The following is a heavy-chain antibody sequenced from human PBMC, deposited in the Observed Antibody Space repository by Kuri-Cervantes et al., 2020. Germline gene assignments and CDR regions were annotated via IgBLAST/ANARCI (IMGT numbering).Heavy chain of an antibody. V-gene: IGHV4-61*02. CDR3: ARAAGIAVAGPPYYYYYGMDV. D-gene: IGHD6-19*01. Sequence: LRLSCTVSGGSISSGSYYWSWIRQPAGKGLEWIERIYTSGSTNYNPSLKSRVTISVDTSKNQFSLKLSSVTAADTAVYYCARAAGIAVAGPPYYYYYGMDVWGQGTTVTVSS. CDR2: IYTSGST. CDR1: GGSISSGSYY. J-gene: IGHJ6*02.